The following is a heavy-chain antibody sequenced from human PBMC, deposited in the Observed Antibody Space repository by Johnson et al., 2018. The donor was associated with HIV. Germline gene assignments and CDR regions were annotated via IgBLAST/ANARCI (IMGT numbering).Heavy chain of an antibody. CDR3: AKGLGEDGSHEVGFDI. Sequence: MQLVESGGGLVQPGGSLRLSCAASGFTVSSNYMSWVRQAPGKGLEWVSGISGSGGSTYYADSVKGRFTISRDNSKNTLYLQMNSLRAEDTAVYYCAKGLGEDGSHEVGFDIWGQGTMVTVSS. J-gene: IGHJ3*02. D-gene: IGHD3-10*01. CDR1: GFTVSSNY. V-gene: IGHV3-23*04. CDR2: ISGSGGST.